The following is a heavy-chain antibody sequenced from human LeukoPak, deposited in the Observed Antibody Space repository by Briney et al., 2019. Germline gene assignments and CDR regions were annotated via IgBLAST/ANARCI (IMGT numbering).Heavy chain of an antibody. Sequence: SETLSLTCTVSGGSISSGGYYWSWIRQHPGKGLEWIGYIYYSGSAYYNPSLKRRVTISVDTSKNQFSLKLSSVTAADTAVYYCASGWSSGWYYFDYWGQGTLVTVSS. D-gene: IGHD6-19*01. CDR2: IYYSGSA. J-gene: IGHJ4*02. CDR1: GGSISSGGYY. V-gene: IGHV4-31*03. CDR3: ASGWSSGWYYFDY.